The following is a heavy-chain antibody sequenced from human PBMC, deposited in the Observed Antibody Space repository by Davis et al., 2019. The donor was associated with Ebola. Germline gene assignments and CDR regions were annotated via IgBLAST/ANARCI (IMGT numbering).Heavy chain of an antibody. J-gene: IGHJ4*02. Sequence: GESLKISCAASGFTFSSYWMSWVRQAPGKGLVWVSRINSDGSSTTYADSVKGRFTISRDNAKNTLYLQMNSLRAEDTAVYYCARDTYYYGSGSYYNWGFFDYWGQGTLVTVSS. CDR2: INSDGSST. V-gene: IGHV3-74*01. CDR1: GFTFSSYW. CDR3: ARDTYYYGSGSYYNWGFFDY. D-gene: IGHD3-10*01.